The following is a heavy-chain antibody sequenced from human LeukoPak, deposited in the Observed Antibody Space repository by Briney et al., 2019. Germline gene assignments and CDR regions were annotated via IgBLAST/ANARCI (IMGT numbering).Heavy chain of an antibody. CDR1: GYTFTGYY. Sequence: ASVKVSCKASGYTFTGYYMHWVRQAPGRGLEWMGWINPNSGGTNYAQKFQGRVTMTRDTSISTAYMELSRLRSDDTAVYYCARGVRLVDVSGSYENWGQGTLVTVSS. CDR2: INPNSGGT. V-gene: IGHV1-2*02. J-gene: IGHJ4*02. CDR3: ARGVRLVDVSGSYEN. D-gene: IGHD1-26*01.